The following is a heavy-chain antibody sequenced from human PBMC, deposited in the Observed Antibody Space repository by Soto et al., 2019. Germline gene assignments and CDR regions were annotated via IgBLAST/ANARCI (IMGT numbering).Heavy chain of an antibody. CDR2: INPNSGGT. Sequence: GASVKVSCKASGYTFTGYYMHWVRQAPGQGLEWMGWINPNSGGTNYAQKFQGRVTMTRDTSISTAYMELSRLRSDDTAVYYCARDHDTMVTKDVWFVPWGQGTLVTVSS. CDR3: ARDHDTMVTKDVWFVP. J-gene: IGHJ5*02. V-gene: IGHV1-2*02. CDR1: GYTFTGYY. D-gene: IGHD4-17*01.